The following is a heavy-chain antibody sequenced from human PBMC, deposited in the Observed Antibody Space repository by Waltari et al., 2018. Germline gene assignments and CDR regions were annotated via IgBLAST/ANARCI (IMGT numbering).Heavy chain of an antibody. CDR1: GYTFTSYG. V-gene: IGHV1-18*01. D-gene: IGHD5-18*01. CDR2: IRAYNGNT. CDR3: ARDINTARRDNWFDP. Sequence: QVQLVQSGAEVKKPGASVKVSCKASGYTFTSYGISSVRQAPGQGLEWMGWIRAYNGNTNYAQKLQGRVTMTTDTSTSTAYMELRSLRSDDTAVYYCARDINTARRDNWFDPWGQGTLVTVSS. J-gene: IGHJ5*02.